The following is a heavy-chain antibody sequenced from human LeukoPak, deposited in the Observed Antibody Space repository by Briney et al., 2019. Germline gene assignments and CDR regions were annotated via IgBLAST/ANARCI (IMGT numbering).Heavy chain of an antibody. CDR3: ARDWSGYDPIGFFDH. CDR2: INLRSGGT. V-gene: IGHV1-2*02. D-gene: IGHD5-12*01. J-gene: IGHJ5*02. CDR1: GYIFTDYY. Sequence: ASVKVSCTASGYIFTDYYMHWVRQAPGQGLEWLGWINLRSGGTRYAQKFQGRVTMTGDTSINTGYMEISGLTSDDAAVYFCARDWSGYDPIGFFDHWGQGTLVTVSS.